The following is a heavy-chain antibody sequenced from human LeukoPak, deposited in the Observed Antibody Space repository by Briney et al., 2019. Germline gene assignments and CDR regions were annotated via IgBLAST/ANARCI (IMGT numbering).Heavy chain of an antibody. CDR1: GFTFSSYS. D-gene: IGHD2-2*01. CDR3: ARDDIVVVPAAASAEYFQH. V-gene: IGHV3-21*01. J-gene: IGHJ1*01. CDR2: ISSSSSYI. Sequence: GGSLRLXCAASGFTFSSYSMKWVRQAPGKELEWVSSISSSSSYIYYADSVKGRFTISRDNAKNSLYLQMNSLRAEDTAVYYCARDDIVVVPAAASAEYFQHWGQGTLVTVSS.